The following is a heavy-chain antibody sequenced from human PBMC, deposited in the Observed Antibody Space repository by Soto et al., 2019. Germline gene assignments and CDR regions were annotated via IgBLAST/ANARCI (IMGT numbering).Heavy chain of an antibody. D-gene: IGHD6-6*01. Sequence: LCGGSISSGGYYWSWIRQHPGKGLEWIGYIYYSGSTYYNPSLKSRVTISVDTSKNQFSLKLSSVTAADTAVYYCARGPEYSDAFDIWGQGTMVTVSS. CDR1: GGSISSGGYY. CDR3: ARGPEYSDAFDI. V-gene: IGHV4-31*02. CDR2: IYYSGST. J-gene: IGHJ3*02.